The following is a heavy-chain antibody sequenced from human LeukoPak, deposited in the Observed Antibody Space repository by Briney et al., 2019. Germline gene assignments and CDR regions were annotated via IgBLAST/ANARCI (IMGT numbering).Heavy chain of an antibody. V-gene: IGHV3-23*01. J-gene: IGHJ4*02. CDR1: GFTFSSYA. Sequence: QPGGSLRLSCAASGFTFSSYAMSWVRQAPGKGLEWVSAISGSGGSTYYADSVKGRFTISRDNSKNTLYLQMNSLRAEDTALYYCAKMLIYGSVQRGGYSDYWGQGTLVTVSS. CDR2: ISGSGGST. CDR3: AKMLIYGSVQRGGYSDY. D-gene: IGHD6-19*01.